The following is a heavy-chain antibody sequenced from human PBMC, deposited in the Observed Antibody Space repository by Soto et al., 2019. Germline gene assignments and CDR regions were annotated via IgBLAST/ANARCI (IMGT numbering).Heavy chain of an antibody. D-gene: IGHD2-15*01. CDR2: ISYDGSNK. CDR3: GRAGCDGGSCYTLVGLRYGMDV. Sequence: QVQLVESGGGVVQPGRSLRLSCAASGFTFSSYAMHWVRQAPGKGLEWVAVISYDGSNKYYADSVKGRFTISRDNSKNTVYLKMDRLRGWDTGVLLCGRAGCDGGSCYTLVGLRYGMDVWGQGTTVTVSS. J-gene: IGHJ6*02. CDR1: GFTFSSYA. V-gene: IGHV3-30-3*01.